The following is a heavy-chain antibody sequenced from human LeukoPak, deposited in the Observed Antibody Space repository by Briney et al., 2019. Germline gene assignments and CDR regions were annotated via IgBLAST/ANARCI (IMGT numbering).Heavy chain of an antibody. CDR2: IIPIFGTA. D-gene: IGHD3-22*01. CDR1: RGTFSSYA. V-gene: IGHV1-69*13. J-gene: IGHJ4*02. CDR3: AKVLHPMIVVVQPFDY. Sequence: ASVKVSCKASRGTFSSYAISWVRQAPGQGLEWMGGIIPIFGTANYAQKFQGRVTITADESTSTAYMELSSLRSEDTAVYYCAKVLHPMIVVVQPFDYWGQGTLVTVSS.